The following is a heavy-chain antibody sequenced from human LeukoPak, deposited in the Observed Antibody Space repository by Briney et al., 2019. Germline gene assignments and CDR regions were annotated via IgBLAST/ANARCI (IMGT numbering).Heavy chain of an antibody. CDR2: IYYTGST. Sequence: PGGSLRLSCTASGFTVSSNSMSWVRQPPGKVLEWVGAIYYTGSTNYNPSLMSRVTISVDKSKNQFSLKMNSVTAADTATYFCARGHYDSNGYYSDYFDSWSQGKLVTVSS. V-gene: IGHV4-4*01. D-gene: IGHD3-22*01. CDR3: ARGHYDSNGYYSDYFDS. CDR1: GFTVSSNS. J-gene: IGHJ4*02.